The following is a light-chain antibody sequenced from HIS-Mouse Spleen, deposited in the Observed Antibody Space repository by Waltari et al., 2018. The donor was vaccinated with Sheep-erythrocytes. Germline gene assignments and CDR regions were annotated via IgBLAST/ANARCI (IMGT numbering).Light chain of an antibody. CDR1: RGIHVGTYR. V-gene: IGLV5-45*03. Sequence: QAVLTQPSSLSASPGASASLTCTLRRGIHVGTYRIYRYQQKPGSPPPYLLRYKSDSDKQQGSGVPSRFSGSKDASANAGILLISGLQSEDEADYYCMIWHSSAWVFGGGTKLTVL. CDR3: MIWHSSAWV. J-gene: IGLJ3*02. CDR2: YKSDSDK.